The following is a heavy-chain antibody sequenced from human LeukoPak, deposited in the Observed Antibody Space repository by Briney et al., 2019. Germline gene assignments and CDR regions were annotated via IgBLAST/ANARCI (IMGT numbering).Heavy chain of an antibody. Sequence: PSETLSLTCAVYGGSFSGYYWSWIRQPPGKGLEWIGEINHSGSTNYNPSLKSRVTISVDTSKNQFSLKLSSVTAADTAVYYCASTLGHPYYYYMDVWGKGTTVTVSS. CDR3: ASTLGHPYYYYMDV. V-gene: IGHV4-34*01. D-gene: IGHD3-10*01. CDR1: GGSFSGYY. J-gene: IGHJ6*03. CDR2: INHSGST.